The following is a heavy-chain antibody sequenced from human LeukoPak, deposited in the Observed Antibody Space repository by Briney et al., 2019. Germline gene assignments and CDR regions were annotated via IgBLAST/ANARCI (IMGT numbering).Heavy chain of an antibody. V-gene: IGHV3-48*04. CDR3: ARVYDSSGYYYWMNDI. J-gene: IGHJ3*02. CDR1: GFTFSSYS. Sequence: GGSLRLSCAASGFTFSSYSMNWVRQAPGKGLEWVSYISSSSSTIYYADSVKGRFTISRDNAKNSLYLQMNSLRAEDTAVYYCARVYDSSGYYYWMNDIWGQGTMVTVSS. CDR2: ISSSSSTI. D-gene: IGHD3-22*01.